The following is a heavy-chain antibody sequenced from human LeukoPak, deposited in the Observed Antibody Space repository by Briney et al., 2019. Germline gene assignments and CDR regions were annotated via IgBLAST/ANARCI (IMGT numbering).Heavy chain of an antibody. J-gene: IGHJ4*02. D-gene: IGHD6-13*01. V-gene: IGHV3-30*18. Sequence: RGSLRLSCAASGFTFSTYGMHWVRQAPGKGLEWVAVISYDGDLKYYADSVKGRFTISRDNPKNTLYLQMDSLRTEDTAVYSCAKEGTAYVSSWYDYWGQGTLVTVSP. CDR3: AKEGTAYVSSWYDY. CDR2: ISYDGDLK. CDR1: GFTFSTYG.